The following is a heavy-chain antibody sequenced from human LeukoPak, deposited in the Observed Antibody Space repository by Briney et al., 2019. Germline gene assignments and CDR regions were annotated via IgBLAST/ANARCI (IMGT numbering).Heavy chain of an antibody. CDR1: GFTFSSYA. V-gene: IGHV3-30-3*01. J-gene: IGHJ4*02. Sequence: GGSLRLSCAASGFTFSSYAMHWVRQAPGKGLEWVAVISYDGSNKYYTDSVKGRFTISRDNSKNTLYLQMNSLRAEDTAVYYCARGDYYDSSGYDYWGQGTLVTVSS. CDR3: ARGDYYDSSGYDY. CDR2: ISYDGSNK. D-gene: IGHD3-22*01.